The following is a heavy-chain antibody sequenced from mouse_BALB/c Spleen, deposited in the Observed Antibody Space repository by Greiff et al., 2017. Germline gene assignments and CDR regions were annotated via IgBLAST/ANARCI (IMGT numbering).Heavy chain of an antibody. CDR1: GYTFTSYW. Sequence: QVQLQQSGAELAKPGASVKMSCKASGYTFTSYWMHWVKQRPGQGLEWIGYINPSTGYTEYNQKFKDKATLTVDKSSSTAYMQLKSLTSEDSAVYYCASGSMITTEGAWFAYWGQGTLVTVSA. V-gene: IGHV1-7*01. D-gene: IGHD2-4*01. J-gene: IGHJ3*01. CDR2: INPSTGYT. CDR3: ASGSMITTEGAWFAY.